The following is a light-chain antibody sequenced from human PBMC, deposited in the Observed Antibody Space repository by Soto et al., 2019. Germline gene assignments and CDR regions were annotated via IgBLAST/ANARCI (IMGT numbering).Light chain of an antibody. CDR2: DAS. Sequence: DILLTQSPSSLSASVGDSVTITCQASQDIGNYLSWYQQKLGKAPKLLIYDASNLETGVPSKFSGSGSGTDFTFTISSLQPEDFATYYCQQYNSYSYTFGQGTKLEIK. J-gene: IGKJ2*01. CDR1: QDIGNY. CDR3: QQYNSYSYT. V-gene: IGKV1-33*01.